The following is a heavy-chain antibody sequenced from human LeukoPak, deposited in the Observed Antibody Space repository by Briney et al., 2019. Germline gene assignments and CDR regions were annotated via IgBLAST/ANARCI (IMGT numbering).Heavy chain of an antibody. CDR1: GFPFTSYA. Sequence: GGSLRLSCPASGFPFTSYAMSWVRQAPGKGLEWVSEMNGSGSNTYYADSVKGRFTISRDNSKNTLYLQMNSLRAEDTAVYYCAKTANWNYDHWGQGTLVTVSS. D-gene: IGHD1-7*01. V-gene: IGHV3-23*01. J-gene: IGHJ4*02. CDR3: AKTANWNYDH. CDR2: MNGSGSNT.